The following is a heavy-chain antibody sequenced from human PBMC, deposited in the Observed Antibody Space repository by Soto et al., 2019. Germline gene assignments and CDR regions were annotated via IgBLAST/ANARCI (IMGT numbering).Heavy chain of an antibody. Sequence: EVQLLESGGGLGQPGGSLRLSCAASGFTFSSYGMSWVRQAPGKGLEWVSTISSSGGSTYYADSVKGRFTISRDNSKNTLFLQMSSLRAEDTALYYCAKGSSAFDYWGQGTLVTVSS. CDR3: AKGSSAFDY. J-gene: IGHJ4*02. CDR1: GFTFSSYG. D-gene: IGHD3-22*01. CDR2: ISSSGGST. V-gene: IGHV3-23*01.